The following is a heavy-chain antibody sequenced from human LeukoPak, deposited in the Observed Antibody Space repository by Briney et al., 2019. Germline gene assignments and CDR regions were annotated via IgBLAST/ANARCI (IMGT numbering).Heavy chain of an antibody. CDR2: IYYSGST. V-gene: IGHV4-59*08. D-gene: IGHD6-19*01. J-gene: IGHJ4*02. Sequence: SETLSLTCTVSGGSISSYYWSWIRQPPGKGLEWIGYIYYSGSTNYNPSLKSRVTISVDTSKNQFPLKLSSVTAADTAVYYCARAYSSGWYPAGFDYWGQGTLVTVSS. CDR3: ARAYSSGWYPAGFDY. CDR1: GGSISSYY.